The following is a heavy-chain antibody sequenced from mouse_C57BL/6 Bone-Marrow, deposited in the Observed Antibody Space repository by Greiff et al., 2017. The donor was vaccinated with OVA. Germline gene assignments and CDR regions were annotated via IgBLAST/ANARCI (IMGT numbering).Heavy chain of an antibody. D-gene: IGHD1-1*01. CDR3: AIYGSSYVDYAMDY. J-gene: IGHJ4*01. CDR1: GFSLTSYG. Sequence: QVQLKQSGPGLVQPSQSLSITCTVSGFSLTSYGVHWVRQSPGKGLEWLGVIWSGGSTDYNAAFISRLSISKDNSKSQVFFKMNSLQADDTAIYYGAIYGSSYVDYAMDYWGQGTSVTVSS. V-gene: IGHV2-2*01. CDR2: IWSGGST.